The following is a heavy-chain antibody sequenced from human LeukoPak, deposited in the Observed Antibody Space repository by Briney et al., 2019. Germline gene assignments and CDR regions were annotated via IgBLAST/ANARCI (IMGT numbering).Heavy chain of an antibody. D-gene: IGHD3-10*01. V-gene: IGHV1-46*01. CDR1: GYTFTSYY. CDR2: INPSGGST. J-gene: IGHJ5*02. Sequence: ASVKVSCKASGYTFTSYYMHWVRQAPGQGLEWMGIINPSGGSTSYAQKFQGRVTMTRDMSTSTVYMELSSLRSEDTAVYYCARVVLGRTQLGWFDPCGQGTLVTVSS. CDR3: ARVVLGRTQLGWFDP.